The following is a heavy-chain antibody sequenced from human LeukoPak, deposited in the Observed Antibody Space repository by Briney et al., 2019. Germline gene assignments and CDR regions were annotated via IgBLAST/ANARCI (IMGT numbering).Heavy chain of an antibody. V-gene: IGHV3-66*02. J-gene: IGHJ4*02. CDR3: ARDRDYRGSIDY. Sequence: GSLRLSCAASGFTVSSNYMSWVRQAPGKGLEWVSVVYSGGSTYYADSVKGRFTISRDNSNNTLYLQMNSLRPEDTAVYYCARDRDYRGSIDYWSQGTLVTVSS. CDR2: VYSGGST. CDR1: GFTVSSNY. D-gene: IGHD4-23*01.